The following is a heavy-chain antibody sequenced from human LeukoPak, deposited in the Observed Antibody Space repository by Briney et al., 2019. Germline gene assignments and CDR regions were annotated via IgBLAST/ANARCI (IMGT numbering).Heavy chain of an antibody. Sequence: GGSLRLSCEASAFTFSSYWMSWVRQAPGKGLEWVANIKEDGSEINYVDSVKGRFTISRDNAKNSLFLQMNSLRVEDTAVYYCARISMVRPDAFDIWGQGTMVTVSS. D-gene: IGHD3-10*01. CDR1: AFTFSSYW. CDR3: ARISMVRPDAFDI. J-gene: IGHJ3*02. V-gene: IGHV3-7*03. CDR2: IKEDGSEI.